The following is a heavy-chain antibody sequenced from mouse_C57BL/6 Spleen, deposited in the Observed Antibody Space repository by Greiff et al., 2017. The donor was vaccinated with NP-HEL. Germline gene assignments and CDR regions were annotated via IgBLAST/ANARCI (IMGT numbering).Heavy chain of an antibody. V-gene: IGHV1-52*01. Sequence: QVQLQQPGAELVRPGSSVKLSCKASGYTFTSYWMHWVKQRPIQGLEWIGNIDPSDSETHYNQKFKDKATLTVDKSSSTAYMQLSSLTSEDSAVYYCARRWGYGNYVNAMDDWGQGTSVTVSS. D-gene: IGHD2-1*01. J-gene: IGHJ4*01. CDR3: ARRWGYGNYVNAMDD. CDR2: IDPSDSET. CDR1: GYTFTSYW.